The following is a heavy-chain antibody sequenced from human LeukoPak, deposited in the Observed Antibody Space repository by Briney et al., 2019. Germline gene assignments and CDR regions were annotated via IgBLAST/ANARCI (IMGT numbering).Heavy chain of an antibody. V-gene: IGHV3-20*04. CDR3: ARDRRGITMIVVESNAFDI. CDR1: GFTFSSYA. CDR2: INWNGGST. Sequence: GSLRLSCAASGFTFSSYAMGWVRQAPGKGLEWVSGINWNGGSTGYADSVKGRFTISRDNAKNSLYLQMNSLRAEDTALYYCARDRRGITMIVVESNAFDIWGQGTMVTVSS. D-gene: IGHD3-22*01. J-gene: IGHJ3*02.